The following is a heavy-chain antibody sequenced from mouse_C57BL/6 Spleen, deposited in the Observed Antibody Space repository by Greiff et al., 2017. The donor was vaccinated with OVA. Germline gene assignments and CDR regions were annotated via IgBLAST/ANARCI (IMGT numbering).Heavy chain of an antibody. CDR1: GYTFTDYY. D-gene: IGHD1-1*01. V-gene: IGHV1-75*01. Sequence: VKVVESGPELVKPGASVKISCKASGYTFTDYYINWVKQRPGQGLEWIGWIFPGSGSTYYNEKFKGKATLTVDKSSSTAYMLLSSLTSEDSAVYFCARSGYYGSSLYAMDYWGQGTSVTVSS. CDR3: ARSGYYGSSLYAMDY. J-gene: IGHJ4*01. CDR2: IFPGSGST.